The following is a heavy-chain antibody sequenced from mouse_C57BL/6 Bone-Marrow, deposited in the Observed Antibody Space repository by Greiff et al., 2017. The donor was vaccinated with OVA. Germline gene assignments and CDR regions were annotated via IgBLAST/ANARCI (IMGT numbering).Heavy chain of an antibody. CDR2: IDPSDSYT. CDR3: AIYDCEYYFDY. Sequence: QVQLQQSGAELVMPGASVKLSCKASGYTFTSYWMHWVKQRPGQGLEWIGEIDPSDSYTNYNQKLKGKSTLTVDKSSSTAYMKLSSLTSEDSAVYYCAIYDCEYYFDYWGQGTTLTVSS. CDR1: GYTFTSYW. J-gene: IGHJ2*01. D-gene: IGHD2-4*01. V-gene: IGHV1-69*01.